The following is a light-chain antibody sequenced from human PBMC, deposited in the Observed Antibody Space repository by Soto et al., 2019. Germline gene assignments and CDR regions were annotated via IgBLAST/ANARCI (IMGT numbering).Light chain of an antibody. J-gene: IGLJ1*01. V-gene: IGLV2-14*03. Sequence: QSALTQPASVSGSPGQSITISCTGTSSDVGGYNYVSWYQHHPGKAPKLMIYDVSNRPTGVPNRFAGSKSGNSASLTISGLQPEDEDDYYCSSYTTSNTRKRVFGTGTKLTVL. CDR2: DVS. CDR1: SSDVGGYNY. CDR3: SSYTTSNTRKRV.